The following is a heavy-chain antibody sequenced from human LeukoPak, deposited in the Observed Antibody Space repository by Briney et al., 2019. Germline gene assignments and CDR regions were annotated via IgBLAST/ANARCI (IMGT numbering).Heavy chain of an antibody. CDR2: IRSKAYGGTT. D-gene: IGHD6-19*01. J-gene: IGHJ4*02. CDR1: GFTFGDYA. CDR3: TRDFQNYSSGWYPTSFDY. V-gene: IGHV3-49*03. Sequence: GGSLRLSCTASGFTFGDYAMSWFRQAPGKGLEWVGFIRSKAYGGTTEYAASVKGRFTISRDDSKSIAYLQMNSLKTEDTAVYYCTRDFQNYSSGWYPTSFDYWGQGTLVTVSS.